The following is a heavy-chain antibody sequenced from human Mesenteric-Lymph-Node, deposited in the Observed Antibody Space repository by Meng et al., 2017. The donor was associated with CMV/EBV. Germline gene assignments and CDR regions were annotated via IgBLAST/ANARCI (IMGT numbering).Heavy chain of an antibody. CDR2: IGLSGSPSSI. CDR3: ARDNDTTRNFDY. V-gene: IGHV3-11*01. J-gene: IGHJ4*02. CDR1: GFNFSDYY. D-gene: IGHD1-1*01. Sequence: ASGFNFSDYYLSWIRHIPGKGLQLVSYIGLSGSPSSIYYADSVKGRFTISRDNVKNSMYLQMNSLRAEDTAVYYCARDNDTTRNFDYWGQGTLVTVSS.